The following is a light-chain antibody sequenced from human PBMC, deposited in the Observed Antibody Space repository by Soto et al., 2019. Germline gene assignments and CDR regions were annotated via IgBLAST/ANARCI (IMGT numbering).Light chain of an antibody. Sequence: EIVLTQSPATLSLSPGERATLSCRASQSVSSYLAWYQQKPGQAPRHLIYDASNRATGIPARFSGSGSGTDFTLTISSLEPEDFAVYYCQQRSNWPRGTFGQGTKLEIK. CDR1: QSVSSY. CDR3: QQRSNWPRGT. J-gene: IGKJ2*02. CDR2: DAS. V-gene: IGKV3-11*01.